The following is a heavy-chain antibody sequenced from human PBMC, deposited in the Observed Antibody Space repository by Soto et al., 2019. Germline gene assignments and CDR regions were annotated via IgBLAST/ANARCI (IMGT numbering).Heavy chain of an antibody. CDR3: ARHCSGGSCYSYYYYYGMDV. J-gene: IGHJ6*02. Sequence: GGSLRLSCAASGFTFSSYSMNWVRQAPGKGLEWVSSISSSSSYIYYADSVKGRFTISRDNAKNSPYLQMNSLRAEDTAVYYCARHCSGGSCYSYYYYYGMDVWGQGTTVTVSS. CDR2: ISSSSSYI. V-gene: IGHV3-21*01. CDR1: GFTFSSYS. D-gene: IGHD2-15*01.